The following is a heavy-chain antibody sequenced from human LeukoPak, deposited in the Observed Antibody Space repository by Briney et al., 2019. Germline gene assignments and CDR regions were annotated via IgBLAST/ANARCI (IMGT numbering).Heavy chain of an antibody. J-gene: IGHJ2*01. CDR3: ARVVGDYGGNPYWYFDL. CDR2: INHSGST. V-gene: IGHV4-34*01. Sequence: PSETLSLTCAVYGGSFSGYYWSWIRQPPGKGLEWIGEINHSGSTNYNPSLKSRVTMSVDTSKNQFSLKLSSVTAADTAVYYCARVVGDYGGNPYWYFDLWGRGTLVTVSS. D-gene: IGHD4-23*01. CDR1: GGSFSGYY.